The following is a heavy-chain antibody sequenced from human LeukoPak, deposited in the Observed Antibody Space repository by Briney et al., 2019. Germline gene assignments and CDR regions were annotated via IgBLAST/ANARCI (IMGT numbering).Heavy chain of an antibody. J-gene: IGHJ4*02. CDR2: IYHNGST. V-gene: IGHV4-4*02. D-gene: IGHD3-22*01. CDR1: GGPISSSNW. Sequence: SETLSLTCAVSGGPISSSNWWSWVRQPPGKGLEWIGEIYHNGSTNYNPSLKSRVTISVDKSKNQFSLKLSSVTAADTAVYYCARWGYYYDGSGLDYWGQGTLVTVSS. CDR3: ARWGYYYDGSGLDY.